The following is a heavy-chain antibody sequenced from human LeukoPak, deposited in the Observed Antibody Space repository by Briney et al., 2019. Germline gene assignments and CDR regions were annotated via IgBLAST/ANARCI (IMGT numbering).Heavy chain of an antibody. CDR1: GYTFTSYA. Sequence: ASVKVSCKASGYTFTSYAINWVRQATGQGLGWRGWMNPNSGNTGYAQKFQGRVTMNRNTSISTAYMEWSSLRSEDTAVYYCARAKTTVTKYYYYYYGMDVWGQGTTVTVSS. CDR2: MNPNSGNT. J-gene: IGHJ6*02. D-gene: IGHD4-17*01. V-gene: IGHV1-8*01. CDR3: ARAKTTVTKYYYYYYGMDV.